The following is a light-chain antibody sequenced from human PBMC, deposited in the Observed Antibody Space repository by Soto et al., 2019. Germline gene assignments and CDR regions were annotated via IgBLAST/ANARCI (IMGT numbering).Light chain of an antibody. CDR1: NSDVGTFYF. Sequence: QSALAQPRSVSGSPGQSVTISCTGTNSDVGTFYFVSWYQQYPDKGPKLIIYDVTERPSGVPDRFSGSKSGNTASLTISGLQAEDEADYYCCSYALLFGNGTKVTVL. J-gene: IGLJ1*01. CDR3: CSYALL. V-gene: IGLV2-11*01. CDR2: DVT.